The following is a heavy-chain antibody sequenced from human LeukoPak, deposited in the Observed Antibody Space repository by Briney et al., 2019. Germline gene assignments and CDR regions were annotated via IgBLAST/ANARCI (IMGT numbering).Heavy chain of an antibody. CDR2: IKQDESEK. CDR1: RFTFSSNR. J-gene: IGHJ4*02. CDR3: ARDVEGYGDGGYFDY. D-gene: IGHD4-17*01. Sequence: GGSLRLSCAASRFTFSSNRMSWLRQAPGKGREWVANIKQDESEKYYVDSVKGRFTIYRDNAKNSLYLQMNSRRAEDTAVYYCARDVEGYGDGGYFDYWGQGTLVTVSS. V-gene: IGHV3-7*01.